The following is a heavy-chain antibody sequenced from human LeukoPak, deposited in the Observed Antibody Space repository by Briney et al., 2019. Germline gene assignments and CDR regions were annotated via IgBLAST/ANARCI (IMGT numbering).Heavy chain of an antibody. CDR3: ARAWGGNWFDP. V-gene: IGHV4-61*02. J-gene: IGHJ5*02. D-gene: IGHD3-16*01. CDR2: IYTSGST. CDR1: GGSISSGSYY. Sequence: PSETLSLTCTVSGGSISSGSYYGSWMRQPAGRGLEWIGRIYTSGSTNYNPSLKSRVTISVDTSKNQFSLKLSSVTAADTAVYYCARAWGGNWFDPWGQGTLVAVSS.